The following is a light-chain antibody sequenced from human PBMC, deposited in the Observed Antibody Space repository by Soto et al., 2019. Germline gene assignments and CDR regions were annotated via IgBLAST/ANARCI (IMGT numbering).Light chain of an antibody. CDR2: DVT. V-gene: IGLV2-14*01. J-gene: IGLJ1*01. CDR3: SSYVSSRLYV. CDR1: STDVGAYNY. Sequence: QSALAQPASVSGSPGQSITISCTGTSTDVGAYNYVSWYQQHPGKAPKLIISDVTDRPSGVSNRFSGSKSGNTASLTISGLQAEDEADYYCSSYVSSRLYVFGTGTKVTVL.